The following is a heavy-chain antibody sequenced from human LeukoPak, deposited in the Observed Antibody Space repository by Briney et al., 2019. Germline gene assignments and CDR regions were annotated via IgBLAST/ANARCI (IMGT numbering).Heavy chain of an antibody. CDR3: ARNRVVAAPNFDY. J-gene: IGHJ4*02. Sequence: KPSETLSLTCTVSGGSISSYYWTWIRQPPGKGLEWLGYIYDSGNTNYNPSLKSRVTISLDTSKNQFSLRLPSVTAADTAVYYCARNRVVAAPNFDYWGQGTLVTVFS. CDR2: IYDSGNT. D-gene: IGHD6-6*01. V-gene: IGHV4-59*01. CDR1: GGSISSYY.